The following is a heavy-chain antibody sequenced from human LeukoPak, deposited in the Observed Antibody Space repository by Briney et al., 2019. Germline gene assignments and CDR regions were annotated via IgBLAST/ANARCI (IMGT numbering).Heavy chain of an antibody. J-gene: IGHJ5*02. D-gene: IGHD2-15*01. V-gene: IGHV4-34*01. CDR1: GGSFSGYY. CDR3: ARGGVVVVVAATTNWFDP. CDR2: INHSGST. Sequence: SETLSLTCAVYGGSFSGYYWSWIRQPPGKGREWIGGINHSGSTNYNPSLKSRVTISVDTSKNQFSLKLSSVTAADTAVYYCARGGVVVVVAATTNWFDPWGQGTLVTVPS.